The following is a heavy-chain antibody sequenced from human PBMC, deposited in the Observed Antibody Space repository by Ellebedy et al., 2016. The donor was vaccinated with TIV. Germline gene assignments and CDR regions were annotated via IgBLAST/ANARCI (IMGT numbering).Heavy chain of an antibody. CDR3: ARFSGSFGGFDY. Sequence: GESLKISCTGSGYSFTSYWITWVRQKSGKGLESMGRIDPGDSYTSYSPSFQGHVTISADQSSSTAYLQWSSLKASDTALYYCARFSGSFGGFDYWGQGTLVTVSS. D-gene: IGHD1-26*01. CDR2: IDPGDSYT. V-gene: IGHV5-10-1*01. CDR1: GYSFTSYW. J-gene: IGHJ4*02.